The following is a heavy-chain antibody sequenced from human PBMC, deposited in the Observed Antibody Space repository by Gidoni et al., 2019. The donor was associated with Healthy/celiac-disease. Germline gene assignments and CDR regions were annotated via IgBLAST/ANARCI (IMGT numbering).Heavy chain of an antibody. CDR2: ISYDGSNK. D-gene: IGHD3-10*01. CDR3: AKDPSGSGSYYIY. J-gene: IGHJ4*02. CDR1: GFTFSSYG. Sequence: QVQLVESGGGVVQPGRSLRLSCAASGFTFSSYGLHWVRQAPGKGLEWVAVISYDGSNKYDADSVKGRFTISRDNSKNTLYLQMNSLRAEDTAVYYCAKDPSGSGSYYIYWGQGTLVTVSS. V-gene: IGHV3-30*18.